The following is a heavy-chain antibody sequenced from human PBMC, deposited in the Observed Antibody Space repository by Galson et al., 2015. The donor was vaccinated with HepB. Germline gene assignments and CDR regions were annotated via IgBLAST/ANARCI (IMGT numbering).Heavy chain of an antibody. J-gene: IGHJ2*01. V-gene: IGHV7-4-1*02. D-gene: IGHD4-17*01. CDR2: INTNTGNP. CDR1: GYTFTSYA. CDR3: ARFTNYGDYPRLAWYFDL. Sequence: SVKVSCKASGYTFTSYAMNWVRQAPGQGLEWMGWINTNTGNPTYAQGFTGRFVFSLDTSVSTAYLQISSLKAEDTAVYYCARFTNYGDYPRLAWYFDLWGRGTLVTVSS.